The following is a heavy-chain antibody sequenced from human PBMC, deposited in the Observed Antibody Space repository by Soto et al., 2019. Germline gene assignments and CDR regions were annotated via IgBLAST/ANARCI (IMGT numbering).Heavy chain of an antibody. CDR3: ARVGYYDSSGPSPSPDAFDI. CDR1: VFTFSSYW. CDR2: INSDGSST. J-gene: IGHJ3*02. D-gene: IGHD3-22*01. Sequence: WWSLRLSCPASVFTFSSYWMHWVRQAPGKGLVCVSRINSDGSSTSYADSVKGRFTISRDNAKNTLYLQMNSLRAEDTAVYYCARVGYYDSSGPSPSPDAFDIWGQGTMVTVSS. V-gene: IGHV3-74*01.